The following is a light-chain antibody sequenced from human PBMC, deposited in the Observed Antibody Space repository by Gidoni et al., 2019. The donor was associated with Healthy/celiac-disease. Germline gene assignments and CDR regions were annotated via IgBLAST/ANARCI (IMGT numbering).Light chain of an antibody. Sequence: DIVMTQSPDSLAVSLGERATINCKSSQSILYSSNNKNYLAWYQQKPGQPPKLLIYWASTRESGVPDRFSGSGSGTDFTLTISSLQAEDVAVDYCHQYYGTPITFGQGTRLEIK. V-gene: IGKV4-1*01. CDR1: QSILYSSNNKNY. J-gene: IGKJ5*01. CDR2: WAS. CDR3: HQYYGTPIT.